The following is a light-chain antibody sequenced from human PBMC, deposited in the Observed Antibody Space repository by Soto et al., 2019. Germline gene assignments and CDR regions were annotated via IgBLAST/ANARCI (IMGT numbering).Light chain of an antibody. J-gene: IGKJ2*01. V-gene: IGKV1-39*01. CDR2: DAF. CDR3: QQSLSIPYN. Sequence: DIQMTHSPSSLSASVGDRVTMTCRASQSITTRVNWYQQHPGKVPRLLLPDAFTLEDGIPSRFSGSGSETDFSLTISNLQPEDFATYYCQQSLSIPYNFGQGTKLDVK. CDR1: QSITTR.